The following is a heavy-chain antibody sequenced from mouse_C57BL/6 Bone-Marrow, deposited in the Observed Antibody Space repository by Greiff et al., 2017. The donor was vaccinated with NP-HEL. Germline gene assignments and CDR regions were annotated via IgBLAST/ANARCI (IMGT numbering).Heavy chain of an antibody. J-gene: IGHJ4*01. CDR3: ARSGYYGSSYDAMDY. V-gene: IGHV5-15*01. Sequence: EVHLVESGGGLVQPGGSLKLSCAASGFTFSDYGMAWVRQAPRKGPEWVAFISNLAYSIYYADTVTGRFTISRENAKNTLYLEMSSLRSEDTAMYYCARSGYYGSSYDAMDYWGQGTSVTVSS. CDR2: ISNLAYSI. CDR1: GFTFSDYG. D-gene: IGHD1-1*01.